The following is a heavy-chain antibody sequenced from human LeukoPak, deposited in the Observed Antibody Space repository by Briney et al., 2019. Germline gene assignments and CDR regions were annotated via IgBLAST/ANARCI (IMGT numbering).Heavy chain of an antibody. J-gene: IGHJ6*03. Sequence: SETLSLTCTVSGGSISSSSYYWGWIRQPPGKGLEWIGSIYYSGSTYYNPSLKSRVTISVDTSKNQFSLKLSSVTAADTAVYYCASLNYDYSNYVSHYYYMDVWGKGTTVTVSS. CDR1: GGSISSSSYY. V-gene: IGHV4-39*07. CDR2: IYYSGST. D-gene: IGHD4-11*01. CDR3: ASLNYDYSNYVSHYYYMDV.